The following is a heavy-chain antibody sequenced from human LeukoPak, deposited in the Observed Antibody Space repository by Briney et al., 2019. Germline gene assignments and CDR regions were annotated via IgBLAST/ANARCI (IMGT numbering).Heavy chain of an antibody. CDR2: ISWDSGGI. Sequence: GGSLRLSCAASGFNFDAYAMHWVRQLPGMGLEWVSGISWDSGGIGYADSVKGRFTISRDNAKNSLNLQMNSLRPEDTALYYCAKGGHSNSFNWFDAWGQGALVTVSS. CDR1: GFNFDAYA. J-gene: IGHJ5*02. CDR3: AKGGHSNSFNWFDA. D-gene: IGHD6-13*01. V-gene: IGHV3-9*01.